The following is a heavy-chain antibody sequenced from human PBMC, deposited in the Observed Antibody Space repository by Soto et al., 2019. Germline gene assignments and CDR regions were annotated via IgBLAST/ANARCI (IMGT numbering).Heavy chain of an antibody. CDR2: INPNSGGT. J-gene: IGHJ6*02. CDR3: ARERSSSGWTQNYYYGMDV. D-gene: IGHD6-6*01. Sequence: QVQLVQSGAEVKKPGASVKVSCKASGYTFTGYYMHWVRQAPGQGLEWMGWINPNSGGTNYAQKFQGWVTMTRDTSIITAYMELSRLRSDDTAVYYCARERSSSGWTQNYYYGMDVWGQGTTVTVSS. CDR1: GYTFTGYY. V-gene: IGHV1-2*04.